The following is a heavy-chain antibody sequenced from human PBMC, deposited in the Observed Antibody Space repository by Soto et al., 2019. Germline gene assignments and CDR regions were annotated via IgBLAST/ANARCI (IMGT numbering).Heavy chain of an antibody. CDR3: ARASIAAAGTGSWFDP. D-gene: IGHD6-13*01. V-gene: IGHV3-30-3*01. Sequence: QPGGSLRLSCAASGFTFSSYAMHWVRQAPGKGLEWVAVISYDGSNKYYADSVKGRFTISRDNSKNTLYLQMNSLRAEDTAVYYCARASIAAAGTGSWFDPWGQGTLVTVSS. CDR1: GFTFSSYA. CDR2: ISYDGSNK. J-gene: IGHJ5*02.